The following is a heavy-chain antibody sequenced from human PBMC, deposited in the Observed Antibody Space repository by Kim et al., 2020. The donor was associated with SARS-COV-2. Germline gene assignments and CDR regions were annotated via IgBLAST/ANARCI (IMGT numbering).Heavy chain of an antibody. CDR1: GFTFSNYV. CDR2: ISGSGGNT. J-gene: IGHJ4*02. D-gene: IGHD3-10*01. V-gene: IGHV3-23*01. CDR3: AKFHNFGSGIYQFDS. Sequence: GGSLRLSCTVSGFTFSNYVMSWVRQAPGKGLEWVSDISGSGGNTYYADSVKGRFTISRDNSKNTLYLQMISLRAEDTAVYYCAKFHNFGSGIYQFDSWGQGTLVTVSS.